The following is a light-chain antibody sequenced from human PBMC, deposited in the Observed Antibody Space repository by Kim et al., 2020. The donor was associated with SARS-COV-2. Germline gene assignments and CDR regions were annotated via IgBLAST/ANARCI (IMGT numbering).Light chain of an antibody. Sequence: QSALTQPASVSGSPGQSITISCTGTSSDVGSYNLVSWYQQHTGKAPKLMIYGVSKRPSGVSNRFSGSKSGNTASLTISGLQAEDEADYYCCSYADSSTLVFGGGTQLTVL. CDR1: SSDVGSYNL. J-gene: IGLJ2*01. CDR3: CSYADSSTLV. V-gene: IGLV2-23*02. CDR2: GVS.